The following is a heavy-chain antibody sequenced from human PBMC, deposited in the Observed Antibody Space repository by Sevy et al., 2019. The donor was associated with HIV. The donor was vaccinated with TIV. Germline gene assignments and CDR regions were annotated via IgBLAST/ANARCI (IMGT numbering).Heavy chain of an antibody. Sequence: ASVKVSCKVSGYTLTELSMHWVRQAPGKGLEWMGGFDPEDGETIYAQKFQGRVTMTEDTSTDTAYMELSSLRSDDTAVYYCETDNPSMVRGVITLGDYYYCMDVWGQGTTVTVSS. V-gene: IGHV1-24*01. CDR1: GYTLTELS. D-gene: IGHD3-10*01. J-gene: IGHJ6*02. CDR2: FDPEDGET. CDR3: ETDNPSMVRGVITLGDYYYCMDV.